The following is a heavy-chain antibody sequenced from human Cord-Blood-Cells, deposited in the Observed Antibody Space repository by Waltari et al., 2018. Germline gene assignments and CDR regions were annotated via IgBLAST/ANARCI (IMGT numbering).Heavy chain of an antibody. V-gene: IGHV4-4*07. Sequence: QVQLQESGPGLVKPSETLPLTCTVSGGSISSYYWSWIRPPAGKGLEWIGRIYTSGSTNYNPSLKSRVTMSVDTSKNQFSLKLSSVTAADTAVYYCARGEGYSSSSDAFDIWGQGTMVTVSS. J-gene: IGHJ3*02. CDR1: GGSISSYY. CDR2: IYTSGST. D-gene: IGHD6-6*01. CDR3: ARGEGYSSSSDAFDI.